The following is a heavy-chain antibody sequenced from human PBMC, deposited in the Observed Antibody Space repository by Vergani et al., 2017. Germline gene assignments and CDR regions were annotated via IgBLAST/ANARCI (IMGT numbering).Heavy chain of an antibody. CDR2: INPNSGGT. Sequence: QVQLVQSGAEVKKPGASVKVSCKASGYTFTGYYMHWVRQAPGQGLEWMGWINPNSGGTNYAQKFQGRVTMTRETFISTAYMELSRLRSDDTAVYYCASNSLIVVVPAAIDYYYYMDVWGKGTTVTVSS. J-gene: IGHJ6*03. D-gene: IGHD2-2*01. CDR3: ASNSLIVVVPAAIDYYYYMDV. CDR1: GYTFTGYY. V-gene: IGHV1-2*02.